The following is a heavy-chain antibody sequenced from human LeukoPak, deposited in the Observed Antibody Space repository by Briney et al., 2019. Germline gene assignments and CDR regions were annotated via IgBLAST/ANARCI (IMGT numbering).Heavy chain of an antibody. CDR2: ISYDGSNK. V-gene: IGHV3-30*04. J-gene: IGHJ4*02. D-gene: IGHD3-22*01. CDR1: GFTFSSYA. CDR3: ARDITMTVDDY. Sequence: GGSLRLSCAASGFTFSSYAMHWVRQAPGKGLGWVAVISYDGSNKYYADSVKGRFTISRDNSKNSLYLQMNSLRAEDTAVYFCARDITMTVDDYWGQGTLVTVSS.